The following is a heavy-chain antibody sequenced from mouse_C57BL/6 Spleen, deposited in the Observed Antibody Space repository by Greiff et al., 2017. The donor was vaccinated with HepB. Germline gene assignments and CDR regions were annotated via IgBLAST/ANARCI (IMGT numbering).Heavy chain of an antibody. J-gene: IGHJ2*01. CDR1: GFTFSDYY. Sequence: EVQRVESGGGLVQPGGSLKLSCAASGFTFSDYYMYWVRQTPEKRLEWVAYISNGGGSTYYPDTVKGRFTISRDNAKNTLYLQMSRLKSEDTAMYYCARSSYGNYFFDYWGQGTTLTVSS. CDR3: ARSSYGNYFFDY. V-gene: IGHV5-12*01. D-gene: IGHD2-10*01. CDR2: ISNGGGST.